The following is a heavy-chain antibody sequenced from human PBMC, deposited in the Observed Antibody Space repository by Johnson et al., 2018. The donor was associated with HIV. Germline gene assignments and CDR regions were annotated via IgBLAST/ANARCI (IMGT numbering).Heavy chain of an antibody. D-gene: IGHD7-27*01. Sequence: QVQLVESGGGVVQPGRSLRLSCAASGFTFSSYAMHWVHQAPGKGLEWVAVISYDGSNKYYADSVKGRFTISRDNSKNTLYLQMNSLRAEDTAVYYCARIRPANWGVNDAFDIWGQGTMVTVSS. CDR1: GFTFSSYA. CDR3: ARIRPANWGVNDAFDI. V-gene: IGHV3-30*04. CDR2: ISYDGSNK. J-gene: IGHJ3*02.